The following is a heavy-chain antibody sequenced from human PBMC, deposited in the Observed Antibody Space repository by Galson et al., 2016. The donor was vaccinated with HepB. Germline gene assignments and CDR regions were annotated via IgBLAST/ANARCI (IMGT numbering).Heavy chain of an antibody. J-gene: IGHJ4*02. V-gene: IGHV3-66*01. CDR1: GFTVSSNY. Sequence: SLRLSCAASGFTVSSNYMNWVRQAPGKGLERVSVIYRGDRTYYADSVKGRFTISRDNSKNTLYLQMDSLRAEDTAVYFCARDWIPWYQISKGGLDYWGQGTLVTVSS. D-gene: IGHD2-2*01. CDR3: ARDWIPWYQISKGGLDY. CDR2: IYRGDRT.